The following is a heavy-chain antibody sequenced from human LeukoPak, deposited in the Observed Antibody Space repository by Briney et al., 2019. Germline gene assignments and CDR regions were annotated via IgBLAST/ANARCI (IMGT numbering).Heavy chain of an antibody. CDR3: ARGEYYYDSSGPGTS. Sequence: ASVKVSCKASGYTFTSYYMHWVRQAPGQGLEWMGIINPSGGSTSYAQKFQGRVTMTRDTSTSTVYMELSSLRSEDTAVYHCARGEYYYDSSGPGTSWGQGTLVTVSS. D-gene: IGHD3-22*01. CDR1: GYTFTSYY. J-gene: IGHJ5*02. V-gene: IGHV1-46*01. CDR2: INPSGGST.